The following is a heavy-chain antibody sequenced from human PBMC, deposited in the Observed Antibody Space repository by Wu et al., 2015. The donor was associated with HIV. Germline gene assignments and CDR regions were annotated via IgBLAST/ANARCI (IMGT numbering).Heavy chain of an antibody. CDR3: ARGSGSYTYLFDY. CDR2: INPNSGGT. D-gene: IGHD1-26*01. CDR1: GYTFITYD. V-gene: IGHV1-2*02. Sequence: QVQLVQSGAEVKKPGASVKVSCKASGYTFITYDISWVRQASGQGLEWMGWINPNSGGTNYAQKFQGRVTMTRDTSISTAYMDLSRLRSDDTAVYYCARGSGSYTYLFDYWGQGTQVTVSS. J-gene: IGHJ4*02.